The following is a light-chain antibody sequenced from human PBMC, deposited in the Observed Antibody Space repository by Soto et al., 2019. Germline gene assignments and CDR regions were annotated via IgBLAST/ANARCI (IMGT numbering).Light chain of an antibody. Sequence: QSVLTQPPSASGTPGQRVTISCSGSNSNIGRNTVTWYQQLPGTAPKLLIYSNNQRPSGVPDRFSGSKSGTSASLAISGLQSEDEADYYCAAWDDSLNAVVFGGGTKLTVL. CDR2: SNN. J-gene: IGLJ2*01. CDR3: AAWDDSLNAVV. CDR1: NSNIGRNT. V-gene: IGLV1-44*01.